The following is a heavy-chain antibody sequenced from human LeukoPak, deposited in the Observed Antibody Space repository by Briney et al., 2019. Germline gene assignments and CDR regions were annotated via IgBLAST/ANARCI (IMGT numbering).Heavy chain of an antibody. J-gene: IGHJ4*02. CDR2: IRYDGSNK. CDR1: GFTFSSYG. CDR3: AREGSGSYSLDY. D-gene: IGHD1-26*01. Sequence: PGGSLRLSCAASGFTFSSYGMHWVRQAPVKGLEWVAFIRYDGSNKYYADSVKGRFTISRDNSKNTLYLQMNSLRAEDTAVYYCAREGSGSYSLDYWGQGTLVTVSS. V-gene: IGHV3-30*02.